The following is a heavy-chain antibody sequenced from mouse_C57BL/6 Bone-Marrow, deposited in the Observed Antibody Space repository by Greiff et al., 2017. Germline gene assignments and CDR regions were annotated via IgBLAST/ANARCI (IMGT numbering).Heavy chain of an antibody. Sequence: VHVKQSGAELVRPGASVKLSCTASGFNIKDDYMHWVKQRPEQGLEWIGWIDPENGDTDYASKFQGKATMTADTSSNTAYLQLSSLTSEDTAVYYCTTGDYDRDYWGRGTTLTVSA. CDR3: TTGDYDRDY. CDR1: GFNIKDDY. J-gene: IGHJ2*01. D-gene: IGHD2-4*01. CDR2: IDPENGDT. V-gene: IGHV14-4*01.